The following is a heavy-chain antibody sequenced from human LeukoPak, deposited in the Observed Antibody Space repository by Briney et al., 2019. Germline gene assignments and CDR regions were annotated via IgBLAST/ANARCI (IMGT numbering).Heavy chain of an antibody. V-gene: IGHV1-8*01. D-gene: IGHD6-6*01. CDR1: GYTFTSYD. CDR3: ARGMWQGQLVDY. CDR2: MNPNSGNT. J-gene: IGHJ4*02. Sequence: SVKVSCTASGYTFTSYDINWVRQATGQGLEWMGWMNPNSGNTGYAQKFQGRVTMTRNTSISTAYMELSSLRSEDTAVYYCARGMWQGQLVDYWGQGTLVTVSS.